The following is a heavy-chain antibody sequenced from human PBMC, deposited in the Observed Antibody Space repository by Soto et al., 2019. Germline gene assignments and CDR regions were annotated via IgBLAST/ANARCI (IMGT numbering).Heavy chain of an antibody. Sequence: QVQLVESWGGVVQPGRSLRLSCAASGFTFSSYGMHWVRQAPGKGLEWVAVISYDGSNKYYADSVKGRFTISRDKSKNTLYLQMNSLGAEDTAVYYCAKEERIAVAVPKGGMDVWGQGTTVTVSS. CDR3: AKEERIAVAVPKGGMDV. V-gene: IGHV3-30*18. CDR2: ISYDGSNK. J-gene: IGHJ6*02. CDR1: GFTFSSYG. D-gene: IGHD6-19*01.